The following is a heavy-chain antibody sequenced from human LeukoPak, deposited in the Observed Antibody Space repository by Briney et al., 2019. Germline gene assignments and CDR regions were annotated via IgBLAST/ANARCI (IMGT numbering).Heavy chain of an antibody. CDR1: DYTITSYG. J-gene: IGHJ4*02. Sequence: ASVKVSCKSSDYTITSYGVSWVRQAPGQGLEWMGWISAYNGNTNYAQKLQGRVTMTTDTSTSTAYMELRSLRSDDTAVYYCARDGVLVVSTFDYWGQGTLVTVSS. CDR3: ARDGVLVVSTFDY. D-gene: IGHD2-8*01. V-gene: IGHV1-18*01. CDR2: ISAYNGNT.